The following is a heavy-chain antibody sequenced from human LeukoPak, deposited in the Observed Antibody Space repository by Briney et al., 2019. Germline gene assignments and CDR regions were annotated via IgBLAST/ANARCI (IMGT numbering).Heavy chain of an antibody. CDR3: ARDDCGDTCYPGGY. Sequence: ASVKVSCKASGYTFTKYVVHWVRQAPGQRPEWMGWINAGNCDTKYSQNFQDRVTITRDTSANTAYMELSSLTSEDTALYYCARDDCGDTCYPGGYWGQGTLVTVS. CDR2: INAGNCDT. CDR1: GYTFTKYV. D-gene: IGHD2-21*01. J-gene: IGHJ4*02. V-gene: IGHV1-3*01.